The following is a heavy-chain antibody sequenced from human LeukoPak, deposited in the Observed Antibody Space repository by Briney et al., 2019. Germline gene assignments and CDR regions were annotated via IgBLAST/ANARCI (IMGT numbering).Heavy chain of an antibody. V-gene: IGHV3-30*02. CDR3: AKVGSGWYGVDY. CDR1: KIIFSGYG. D-gene: IGHD6-19*01. CDR2: IRYDGTNK. J-gene: IGHJ4*02. Sequence: PGGSLRLSCVASKIIFSGYGIHWVRQAPGKGLEWVAFIRYDGTNKYYTDSVKGRFTISRDNSKNTLYLQMNSLRDDDTAVYYCAKVGSGWYGVDYWGQGTLVTVSS.